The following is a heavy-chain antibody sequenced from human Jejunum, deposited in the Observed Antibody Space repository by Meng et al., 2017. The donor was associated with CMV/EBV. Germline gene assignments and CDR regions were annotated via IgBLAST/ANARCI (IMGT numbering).Heavy chain of an antibody. CDR3: ARDPRNKGFDP. D-gene: IGHD1-14*01. CDR1: GFTFSGYY. J-gene: IGHJ5*02. V-gene: IGHV3-11*01. CDR2: ISGGSTDI. Sequence: AASGFTFSGYYMSWIRQAPGKGPECLAYISGGSTDISYADSVKGRFTVSRDNAQNSLYLQMNNLRAEDTAVYYCARDPRNKGFDPWGQGTLVTVSS.